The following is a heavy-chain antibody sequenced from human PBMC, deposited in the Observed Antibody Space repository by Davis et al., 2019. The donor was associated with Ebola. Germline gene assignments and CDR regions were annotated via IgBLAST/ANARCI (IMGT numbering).Heavy chain of an antibody. CDR3: ARVMRDAAPHYYDSSGYYVGTFDI. Sequence: PSETLSLTCTVSGGSISSYYWSWIRQPPGKGLEWIGYIYYSGSTNYNPSLKSRVTISVDTSKNQFSLKLSSVTAADTAVYYCARVMRDAAPHYYDSSGYYVGTFDIWGQGTMVTVSS. D-gene: IGHD3-22*01. V-gene: IGHV4-59*01. J-gene: IGHJ3*02. CDR1: GGSISSYY. CDR2: IYYSGST.